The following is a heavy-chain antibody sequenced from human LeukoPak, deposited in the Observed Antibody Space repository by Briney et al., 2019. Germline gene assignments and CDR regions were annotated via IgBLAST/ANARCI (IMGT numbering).Heavy chain of an antibody. V-gene: IGHV1-2*02. CDR3: ARDLPSGNHQRFYFDY. Sequence: ASVKVSCKVSGYSFTGYYIHWVRQAPGQGFEWMGWINPNRGDTNYAQKFQGRVTLTKDTSTSTAFMELYSLRSDDTAVYYCARDLPSGNHQRFYFDYWGRGTLITVSS. J-gene: IGHJ4*02. CDR2: INPNRGDT. D-gene: IGHD1-14*01. CDR1: GYSFTGYY.